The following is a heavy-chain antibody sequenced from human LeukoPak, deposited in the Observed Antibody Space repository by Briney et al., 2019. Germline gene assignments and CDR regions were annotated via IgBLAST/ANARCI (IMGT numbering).Heavy chain of an antibody. J-gene: IGHJ4*02. CDR3: ATDLRGARGYFDY. CDR2: VRPDGSNK. CDR1: GFTFSSYS. Sequence: GGSLRLSCAASGFTFSSYSMHWVRQAPGKGLEWVAFVRPDGSNKYYADSVKGRFTISRDNSKNTLYLQMNTLRAEDTAIFYCATDLRGARGYFDYWGQGTLVTVSS. D-gene: IGHD1-26*01. V-gene: IGHV3-30*02.